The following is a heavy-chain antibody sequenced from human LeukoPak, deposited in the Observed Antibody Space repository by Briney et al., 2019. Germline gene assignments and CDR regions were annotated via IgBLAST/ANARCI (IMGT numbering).Heavy chain of an antibody. Sequence: GRSLRLSCAASGFTFDDFAMHWVRQAPGKGLEWVSGISWNSDSLGYADSVKGRFTISRDNAKNSLYLQMNSLRAEDTALYYCARDPGRGADWNDGTGGMDVWGQGTTVTVSS. J-gene: IGHJ6*02. CDR3: ARDPGRGADWNDGTGGMDV. CDR2: ISWNSDSL. D-gene: IGHD1-1*01. CDR1: GFTFDDFA. V-gene: IGHV3-9*01.